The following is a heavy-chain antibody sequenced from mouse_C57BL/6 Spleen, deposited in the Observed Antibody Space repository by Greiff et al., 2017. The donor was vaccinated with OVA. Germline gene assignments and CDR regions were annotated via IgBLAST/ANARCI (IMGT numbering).Heavy chain of an antibody. CDR2: INPSNGGT. D-gene: IGHD2-4*01. CDR1: GYTFTSYW. Sequence: VKLMESGTELVKPGASVKLSCKASGYTFTSYWMHWVKQRPGQGLEWIGNINPSNGGTNYNEKFKSKATLTVDKSSSTAYMQLSSLTSEDYAVYYCARRSYYDFDWYFDVWGTGTTVTVSS. J-gene: IGHJ1*03. CDR3: ARRSYYDFDWYFDV. V-gene: IGHV1-53*01.